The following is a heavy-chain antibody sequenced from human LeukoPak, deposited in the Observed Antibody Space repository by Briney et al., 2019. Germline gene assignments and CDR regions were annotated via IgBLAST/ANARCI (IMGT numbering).Heavy chain of an antibody. V-gene: IGHV4-28*05. CDR2: IYYTGSI. CDR1: GSSIASLNW. CDR3: ARVRSGSYYEAYYYMDV. J-gene: IGHJ6*03. Sequence: PSDTLSLTCSVSGSSIASLNWWGWIRQPPGKGLEWIGYIYYTGSIYYNPSLKSRVTISVDTSKSQFSLKLSSVTAADTAVYYCARVRSGSYYEAYYYMDVWGKGTTVTVSS. D-gene: IGHD1-26*01.